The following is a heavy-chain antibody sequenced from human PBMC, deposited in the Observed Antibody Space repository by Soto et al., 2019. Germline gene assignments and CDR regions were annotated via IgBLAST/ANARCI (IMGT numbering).Heavy chain of an antibody. D-gene: IGHD6-19*01. Sequence: GGSLRLSCAASGFTFSSYSMNWVRQAPGKGLEWVSSISSSSSYIYYADSVKGRFTISRDNAKNSLYLQMNSLRAEDTAVYYCASVPHSSGWYGMDVWGQGTTVTVSS. CDR3: ASVPHSSGWYGMDV. J-gene: IGHJ6*02. V-gene: IGHV3-21*01. CDR1: GFTFSSYS. CDR2: ISSSSSYI.